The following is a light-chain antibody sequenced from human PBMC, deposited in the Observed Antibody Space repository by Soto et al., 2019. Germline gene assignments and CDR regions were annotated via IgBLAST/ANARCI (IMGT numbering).Light chain of an antibody. J-gene: IGLJ1*01. CDR3: SSFAGSNNFPYV. CDR1: SSDVGAYDY. CDR2: ETN. Sequence: LTQPRWATGSPWQSAAISYTGTSSDVGAYDYVSWYQQHPGKAPKLMIYETNKRPSGVPDRFSGSKSGNTASLTVSGLQAEDEADYYCSSFAGSNNFPYVFGTGTKVTVL. V-gene: IGLV2-8*01.